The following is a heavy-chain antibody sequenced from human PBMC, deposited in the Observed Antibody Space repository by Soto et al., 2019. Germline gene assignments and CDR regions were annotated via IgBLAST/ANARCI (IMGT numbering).Heavy chain of an antibody. V-gene: IGHV4-59*08. CDR1: GGSISTYY. CDR3: ARGGHCTDGVCSALDY. D-gene: IGHD2-8*01. CDR2: IYYSGTA. Sequence: QVQLQESGPGLVKPSETLSLTCTVSGGSISTYYWSWIRQPPGKGLEWIGYIYYSGTASYNPSLTSRVTISLATSKNQFSLKLSSVTAADTAVYYCARGGHCTDGVCSALDYWGQGTLVTVSS. J-gene: IGHJ4*02.